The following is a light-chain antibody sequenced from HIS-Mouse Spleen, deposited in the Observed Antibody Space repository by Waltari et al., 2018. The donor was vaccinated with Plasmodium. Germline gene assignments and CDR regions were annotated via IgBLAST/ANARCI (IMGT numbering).Light chain of an antibody. CDR1: SSHVGGSNY. CDR2: DVN. Sequence: QSALTQPASVSGSPGQSLTTPCTGPSSHVGGSNYASCYQQHPGKAPKLMISDVNNRPSGVSNRFSGSKSGNTASLTISGLQAEDEADYYCSSYTSSSTVFGGGTKLTVL. V-gene: IGLV2-14*03. J-gene: IGLJ2*01. CDR3: SSYTSSSTV.